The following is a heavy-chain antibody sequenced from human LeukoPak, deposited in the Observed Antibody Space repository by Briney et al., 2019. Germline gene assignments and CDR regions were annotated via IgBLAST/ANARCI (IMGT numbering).Heavy chain of an antibody. CDR3: ACSGAWSGFGH. J-gene: IGHJ5*02. D-gene: IGHD3-10*02. V-gene: IGHV4-59*08. CDR2: IYYSGSR. Sequence: SETLSLTCTVSGGSISTYYWSWIRQPPGKGLEWIGYIYYSGSRNYNPSLKSRVTISVDTSKNQFSLRLSSVTAADTAVYYCACSGAWSGFGHWGQGTLVTVSS. CDR1: GGSISTYY.